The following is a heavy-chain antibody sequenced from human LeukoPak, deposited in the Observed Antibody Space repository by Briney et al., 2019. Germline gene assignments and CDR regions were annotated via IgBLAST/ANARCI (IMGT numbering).Heavy chain of an antibody. J-gene: IGHJ4*02. D-gene: IGHD3-9*01. CDR3: ARRGNDFLTGHDS. CDR1: GASVSSHNYY. V-gene: IGHV4-61*01. Sequence: PSETLSLTCTVSGASVSSHNYYWSWIRQPPGKGLEWIGYTFYSGTTDYNPALESRATISVDTSKNQFSLKLTSATTADTVVYYCARRGNDFLTGHDSWGQGTLVTVSS. CDR2: TFYSGTT.